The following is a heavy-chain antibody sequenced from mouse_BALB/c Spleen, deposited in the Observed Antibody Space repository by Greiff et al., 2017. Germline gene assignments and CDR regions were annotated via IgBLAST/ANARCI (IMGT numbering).Heavy chain of an antibody. J-gene: IGHJ2*01. CDR3: ARELYGNYALDY. CDR2: ISNLAYSI. Sequence: EVQVVESGGGLVQPGGSRKLSCAASGFTFSDYGMAWVRQAPGKGPEWVAFISNLAYSIYYADTVTGRFTISRDNARNILYLQMSSLRSEDTAMYYCARELYGNYALDYWGQGTTLTVSS. V-gene: IGHV5-15*02. D-gene: IGHD2-10*02. CDR1: GFTFSDYG.